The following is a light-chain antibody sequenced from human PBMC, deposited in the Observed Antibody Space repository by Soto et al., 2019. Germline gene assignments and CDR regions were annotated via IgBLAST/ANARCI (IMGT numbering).Light chain of an antibody. Sequence: EIVMTQSPATLSVSPGERATLSCRASHSVSTNLAWYQQKPGQVPRLLNYGASTRATGIPARFSGSGSGTEFTLTISSLQSEDFAVYYCQQFDNWPLTFGQGTRLEIK. V-gene: IGKV3-15*01. CDR1: HSVSTN. CDR3: QQFDNWPLT. CDR2: GAS. J-gene: IGKJ5*01.